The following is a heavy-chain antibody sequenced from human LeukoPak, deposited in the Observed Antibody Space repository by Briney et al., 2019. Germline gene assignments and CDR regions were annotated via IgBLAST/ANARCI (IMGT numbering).Heavy chain of an antibody. CDR2: ISWNSGSI. CDR3: AKDRGFSSYYFDY. CDR1: GFTFYVYA. J-gene: IGHJ4*02. D-gene: IGHD3-3*01. Sequence: PGASLRLSCAASGFTFYVYAMHWVPQAPGKGLEWVSGISWNSGSIGYTDSVKGRFTISRDNAKYSLYLQMNSLRAEDTALYYCAKDRGFSSYYFDYWGQGTLVTVSS. V-gene: IGHV3-9*01.